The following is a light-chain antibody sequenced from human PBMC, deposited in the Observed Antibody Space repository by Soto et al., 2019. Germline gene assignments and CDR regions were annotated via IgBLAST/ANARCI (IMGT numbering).Light chain of an antibody. CDR2: LEGSGNY. CDR1: SGHSSNI. V-gene: IGLV4-60*02. Sequence: QSVLTQSSSASASLGSSVKLTCTLSSGHSSNIIAWHQQQPGKAPRYLMKLEGSGNYNKGSGVPDRFSGSSSGADRYLTISNLQFEDEADYYCETWDSNTYVFGTGTKVTVL. CDR3: ETWDSNTYV. J-gene: IGLJ1*01.